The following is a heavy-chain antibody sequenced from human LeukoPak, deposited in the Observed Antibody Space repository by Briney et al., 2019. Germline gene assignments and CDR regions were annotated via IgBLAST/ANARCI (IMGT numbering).Heavy chain of an antibody. D-gene: IGHD6-13*01. CDR3: ARADSSSWYSDY. CDR1: GGTFSSYA. V-gene: IGHV1-69*04. Sequence: SVKVSCKASGGTFSSYAISWVRQAPGQGLEWMGRIIPILGIPNYAQKFQGRVTITADKSTSTVYMELSSLRFEDTAVYCCARADSSSWYSDYWGQGTLVTVSS. CDR2: IIPILGIP. J-gene: IGHJ4*02.